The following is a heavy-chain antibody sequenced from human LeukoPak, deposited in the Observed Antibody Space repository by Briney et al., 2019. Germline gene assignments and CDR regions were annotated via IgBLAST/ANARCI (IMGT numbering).Heavy chain of an antibody. V-gene: IGHV1-18*01. CDR1: GYTFTSNG. D-gene: IGHD3-16*01. CDR3: ARVSGPRLRLGELDY. J-gene: IGHJ4*02. CDR2: ISAYNGNT. Sequence: ASVKVSCKASGYTFTSNGISWVRQAPGQGLEWMGWISAYNGNTNYAQKFQGRVTMTTDTSASTAYMDLRSLRSDDTAVYYCARVSGPRLRLGELDYWGQGTLVTVSS.